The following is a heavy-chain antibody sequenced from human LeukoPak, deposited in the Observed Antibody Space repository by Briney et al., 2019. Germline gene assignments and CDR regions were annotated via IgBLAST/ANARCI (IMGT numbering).Heavy chain of an antibody. CDR2: SRNKASSYTT. D-gene: IGHD6-19*01. Sequence: AGGSLRLSCAASGFKFSDHYIDWVRQAPGKGLEWVGRSRNKASSYTTEYAASVEGRFTISRDVSESSLYLQMNSLRAEDTAVYYCAKDLTYTSGWLLHYWGQGTLVTVSS. J-gene: IGHJ4*02. CDR3: AKDLTYTSGWLLHY. CDR1: GFKFSDHY. V-gene: IGHV3-72*01.